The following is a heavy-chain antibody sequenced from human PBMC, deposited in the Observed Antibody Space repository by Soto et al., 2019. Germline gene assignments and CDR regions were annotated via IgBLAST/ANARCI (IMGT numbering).Heavy chain of an antibody. Sequence: QVQLVQSGTEVKMPGASVKVSCRASGYSFDKYSIHWVRQAPGQGLQWMGISTPSDRNTPHGQKNQGGVTMTWDTSTSTVYLDLRNLRPEDSAIYYCARDWGGYQIDYWGQGSLIIVSS. D-gene: IGHD2-2*01. CDR3: ARDWGGYQIDY. CDR2: STPSDRNT. J-gene: IGHJ4*02. V-gene: IGHV1-46*02. CDR1: GYSFDKYS.